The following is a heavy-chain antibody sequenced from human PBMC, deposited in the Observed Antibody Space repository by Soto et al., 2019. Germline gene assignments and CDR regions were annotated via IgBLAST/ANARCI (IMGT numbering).Heavy chain of an antibody. D-gene: IGHD6-19*01. J-gene: IGHJ4*02. CDR1: GFRFSTYA. CDR3: ATDDATTAGWYYFDN. CDR2: MSNSGADR. Sequence: PGGSLRLSCAASGFRFSTYAMGWVRQAPGKGLEWVSVMSNSGADRYYADSVKGRFTISRDNSENTLYLQMSSLRAEDTAIYYCATDDATTAGWYYFDNWGQGNLVTVSS. V-gene: IGHV3-23*01.